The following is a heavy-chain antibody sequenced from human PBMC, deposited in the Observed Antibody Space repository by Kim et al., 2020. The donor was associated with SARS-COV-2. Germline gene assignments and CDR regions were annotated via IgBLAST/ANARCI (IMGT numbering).Heavy chain of an antibody. V-gene: IGHV3-30*04. CDR3: ARVDSSSGWGEGAFNYYYGMDV. CDR2: ISYDGSNK. CDR1: GFTFSSYA. D-gene: IGHD6-19*01. J-gene: IGHJ6*02. Sequence: GGSLRLSCAASGFTFSSYAMHWVRQAPGKGLEWVAVISYDGSNKYYADSVKGRFTISRDNSKNTLYLQMNSLRAEDTAVYYCARVDSSSGWGEGAFNYYYGMDVWGQGTTVTVSS.